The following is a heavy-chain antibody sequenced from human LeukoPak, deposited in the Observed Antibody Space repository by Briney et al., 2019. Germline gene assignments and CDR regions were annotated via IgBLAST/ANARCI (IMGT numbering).Heavy chain of an antibody. J-gene: IGHJ4*02. D-gene: IGHD3-10*01. Sequence: GGSLRLSYAASGFTFSRNSMNWVRQAPGKGLEWVSSISSSSTYIYYADSVKGRFTISRDNAKNSLYLQMNSLRADDTALYYCARDAGSGSYYIDYWGRGTLVTVSS. CDR1: GFTFSRNS. CDR2: ISSSSTYI. V-gene: IGHV3-21*01. CDR3: ARDAGSGSYYIDY.